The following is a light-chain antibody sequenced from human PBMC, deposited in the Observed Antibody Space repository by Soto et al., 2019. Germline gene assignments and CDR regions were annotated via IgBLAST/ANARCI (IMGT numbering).Light chain of an antibody. J-gene: IGLJ6*01. Sequence: QSALTQPPSASGSPGQSVTISCTGTSSDVGGYNYVSWYQQHPGKAPKVMIYDVGKRPSGGPDRFSGSKSGNTASLTVSGLHADDEAHYYCCSHSGSNTPVVFVTGAKLTVL. V-gene: IGLV2-8*01. CDR1: SSDVGGYNY. CDR2: DVG. CDR3: CSHSGSNTPVV.